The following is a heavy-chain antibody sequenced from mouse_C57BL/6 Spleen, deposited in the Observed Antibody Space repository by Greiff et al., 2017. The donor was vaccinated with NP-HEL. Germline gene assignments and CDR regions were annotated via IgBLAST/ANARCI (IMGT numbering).Heavy chain of an antibody. V-gene: IGHV5-6*01. CDR2: ISSGGSYT. Sequence: EVQRVESGGDLVKPGGSLKLSCAASGFTFSSYGMSWVRQTPDKRLEWVATISSGGSYTYYPDSVKGRFTISRDNAKNTLYLQMSSLKSEDTAMYYCARLDYYGSSYSDYWGQGTTLTVSS. J-gene: IGHJ2*01. CDR3: ARLDYYGSSYSDY. D-gene: IGHD1-1*01. CDR1: GFTFSSYG.